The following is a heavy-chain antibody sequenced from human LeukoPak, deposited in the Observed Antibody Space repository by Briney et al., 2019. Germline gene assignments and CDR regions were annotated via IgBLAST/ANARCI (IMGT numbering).Heavy chain of an antibody. CDR3: AREMDYYGSGSYYLFDP. D-gene: IGHD3-10*01. CDR2: ISAYNGNT. J-gene: IGHJ5*02. CDR1: GYTFTSYG. Sequence: ASVKVSFKASGYTFTSYGISWVRQAPGQGLEWMGWISAYNGNTNYAQKLQGRVTMTTDTSTSTAYMELRSLRSDGTAVYYCAREMDYYGSGSYYLFDPWGQGTLVSVSS. V-gene: IGHV1-18*01.